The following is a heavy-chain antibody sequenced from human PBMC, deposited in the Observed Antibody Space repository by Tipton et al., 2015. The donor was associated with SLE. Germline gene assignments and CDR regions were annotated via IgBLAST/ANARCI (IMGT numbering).Heavy chain of an antibody. D-gene: IGHD3-22*01. CDR1: GGSISSHY. CDR2: IYYSGST. Sequence: TLSLTCTVSGGSISSHYWSWIRQPPGKGLEWIGYIYYSGSTYYNPSLKSRVTISVDTSKNQFSLKLSSVTAADTAVYYCARGIPYYYDSSGFDYWGQGTLVTVSS. V-gene: IGHV4-59*11. CDR3: ARGIPYYYDSSGFDY. J-gene: IGHJ4*02.